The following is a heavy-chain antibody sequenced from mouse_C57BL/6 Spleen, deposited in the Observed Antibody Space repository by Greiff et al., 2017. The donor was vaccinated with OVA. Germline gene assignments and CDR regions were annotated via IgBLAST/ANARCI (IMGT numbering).Heavy chain of an antibody. CDR2: INPNYGTT. CDR1: GYSFTDYN. Sequence: EVKLVESGPELVKPGASVKISCKASGYSFTDYNMNWVKQSNGKSLEWIGGINPNYGTTSYNQKFKGKATLTVDQASSTACMQLNSLTTEDSAVYYCARSHYGIRYFDYWGQGTTLTVSS. V-gene: IGHV1-39*01. CDR3: ARSHYGIRYFDY. D-gene: IGHD1-1*01. J-gene: IGHJ2*01.